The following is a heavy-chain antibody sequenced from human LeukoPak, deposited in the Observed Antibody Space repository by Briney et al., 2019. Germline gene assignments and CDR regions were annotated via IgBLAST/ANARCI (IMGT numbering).Heavy chain of an antibody. J-gene: IGHJ4*02. V-gene: IGHV1-69*13. D-gene: IGHD6-19*01. CDR1: GGTFSSYA. Sequence: SVKVSCKASGGTFSSYAISWVRQAPGQGLEWMGGIIPIFGTANYAQKFQGRVTITADESTSTAYMELSSLRSDDTALYYCARGPGITVAGGDDYWGQGALVTVSS. CDR2: IIPIFGTA. CDR3: ARGPGITVAGGDDY.